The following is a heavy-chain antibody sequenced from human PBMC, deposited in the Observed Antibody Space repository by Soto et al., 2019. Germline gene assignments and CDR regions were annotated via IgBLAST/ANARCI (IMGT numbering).Heavy chain of an antibody. D-gene: IGHD1-26*01. J-gene: IGHJ4*02. Sequence: ASVKVSCKASGYTFTSYGISWVRQAPGQGLEWMGWISAYNGNTNYAQKLQGRVTMTTDTSTSTAYMELRSLRSDDTAVYYCAILQMWELDVVFAYSGQGTPVIVSS. CDR3: AILQMWELDVVFAY. CDR2: ISAYNGNT. V-gene: IGHV1-18*01. CDR1: GYTFTSYG.